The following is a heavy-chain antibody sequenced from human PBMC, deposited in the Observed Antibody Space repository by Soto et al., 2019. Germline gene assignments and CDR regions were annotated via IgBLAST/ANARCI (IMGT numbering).Heavy chain of an antibody. J-gene: IGHJ4*02. CDR3: ASFGLLWLPSDY. CDR1: GFTFSSYA. CDR2: ISGSGGSK. D-gene: IGHD5-12*01. Sequence: GGSLRLSCAASGFTFSSYAMSWVRQAPGKGLEWVSAISGSGGSKYYADSVKGRFTISRDNSNNTLYLQMNSLRAEDTAVYYCASFGLLWLPSDYWGQGTLVTVSS. V-gene: IGHV3-23*01.